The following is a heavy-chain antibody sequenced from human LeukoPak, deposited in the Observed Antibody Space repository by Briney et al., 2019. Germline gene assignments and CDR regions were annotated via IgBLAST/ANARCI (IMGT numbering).Heavy chain of an antibody. Sequence: GGSLRLSCAASGFTFGSYAMHWVRQAPGKGLEWVAVISFDGGNRYYADSVKGRFTISRDNSKNTLYLQMNSLRAEDTAVYYCAKAALWFGELDYYYYYMDVWGKGTTVTISS. CDR2: ISFDGGNR. V-gene: IGHV3-30*04. CDR3: AKAALWFGELDYYYYYMDV. J-gene: IGHJ6*03. CDR1: GFTFGSYA. D-gene: IGHD3-10*01.